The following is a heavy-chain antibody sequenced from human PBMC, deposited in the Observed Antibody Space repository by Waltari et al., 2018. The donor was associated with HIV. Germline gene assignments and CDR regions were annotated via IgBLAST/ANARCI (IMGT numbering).Heavy chain of an antibody. J-gene: IGHJ4*02. CDR1: GGSTSSSSYY. V-gene: IGHV4-39*01. Sequence: QLQLQESGPGLVKPSETLSLTCTVSGGSTSSSSYYWGWIRPPPGKGLEWIGNIYYTGRTYYNPSLKSRVTISGDTSKNQFSLKLSSVTAADTAVYYCARRGLIVGGTQDYFDYWGQGTLVTVSS. D-gene: IGHD1-26*01. CDR2: IYYTGRT. CDR3: ARRGLIVGGTQDYFDY.